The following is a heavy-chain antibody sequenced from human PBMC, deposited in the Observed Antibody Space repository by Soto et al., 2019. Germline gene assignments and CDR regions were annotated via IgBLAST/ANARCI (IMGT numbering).Heavy chain of an antibody. CDR3: AIDCGNWFNWFDP. CDR2: FDPEDGET. J-gene: IGHJ5*02. V-gene: IGHV1-24*01. Sequence: ASVKVSCKVSGYTVSELSMQWVRQAPGKGLEWMGGFDPEDGETTYAQKFQGRVTMTEDTSTDTAYIELTSLRSEDTAVYYCAIDCGNWFNWFDPWGQGTPVTVS. CDR1: GYTVSELS. D-gene: IGHD1-1*01.